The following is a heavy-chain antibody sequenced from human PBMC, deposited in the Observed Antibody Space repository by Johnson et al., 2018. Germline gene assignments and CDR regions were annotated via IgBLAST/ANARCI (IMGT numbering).Heavy chain of an antibody. CDR3: EKVQGDVRDFYSYGMDV. J-gene: IGHJ6*02. CDR2: LYNSGST. D-gene: IGHD2-8*01. Sequence: QVQLQESGPGLVKSSETLSLTCTVSGDSINSDYWSGIRQPPGRGLEWIGYLYNSGSTRYNPSLKTRVTISVDKSKKQFSLNLSSVTSADTAVYYCEKVQGDVRDFYSYGMDVWGQGTTVTVSS. CDR1: GDSINSDY. V-gene: IGHV4-59*01.